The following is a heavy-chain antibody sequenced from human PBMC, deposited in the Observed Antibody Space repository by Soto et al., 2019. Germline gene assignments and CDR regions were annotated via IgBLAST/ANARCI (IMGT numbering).Heavy chain of an antibody. V-gene: IGHV3-9*01. J-gene: IGHJ4*02. CDR3: AKGFSRYFDY. D-gene: IGHD2-2*01. Sequence: EVQLVESGGALVQPGRSLRLSCTASGFTFDDYAMHWVRQAPGKGLEWISGISWNNSITGYADSVKGRFTISRDNAKNSLDLQMNSLRVEDTAFYYCAKGFSRYFDYWGQGTLVTVSS. CDR1: GFTFDDYA. CDR2: ISWNNSIT.